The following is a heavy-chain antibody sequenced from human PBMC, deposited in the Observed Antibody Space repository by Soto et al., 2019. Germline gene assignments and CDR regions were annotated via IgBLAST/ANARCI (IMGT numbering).Heavy chain of an antibody. Sequence: QVQLVQSGAEVKKPGSSVKVSCKASGGTFSSYAISWVRQAPGQGLEWMGGIIPIFGTANYAQKFQGRVTSTWDESTSPAYMGLSSLRSEDTAVYYCAGVFNWCSGGSCYGGGFDYWGQGTLVTVSS. CDR1: GGTFSSYA. D-gene: IGHD2-15*01. J-gene: IGHJ4*02. CDR3: AGVFNWCSGGSCYGGGFDY. CDR2: IIPIFGTA. V-gene: IGHV1-69*01.